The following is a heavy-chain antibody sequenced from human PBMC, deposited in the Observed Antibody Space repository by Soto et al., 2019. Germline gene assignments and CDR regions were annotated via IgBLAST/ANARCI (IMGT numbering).Heavy chain of an antibody. J-gene: IGHJ5*02. D-gene: IGHD5-18*01. CDR2: ISSNGGST. Sequence: GGSLRLSCAASGFTFSSYAMHWVRQAPGKGLEYVSAISSNGGSTYYANSVKGRFTTSRDNSKNTLYLQMGSLRADDMAVYYCARGGYSYGFWFDPWGQGTLVTVSS. V-gene: IGHV3-64*01. CDR1: GFTFSSYA. CDR3: ARGGYSYGFWFDP.